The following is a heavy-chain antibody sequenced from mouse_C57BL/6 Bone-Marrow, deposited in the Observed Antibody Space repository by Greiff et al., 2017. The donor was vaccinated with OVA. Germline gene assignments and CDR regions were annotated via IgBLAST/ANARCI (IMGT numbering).Heavy chain of an antibody. J-gene: IGHJ1*03. CDR3: AGQGRVRRDFDV. CDR1: GFTFSDYG. D-gene: IGHD2-14*01. V-gene: IGHV5-15*01. Sequence: EVKLQESGGGLVQPGGSLKLSCAASGFTFSDYGMAWVRQAPRKGPEWVAFISNLAYSIYYADTVTGRFTIPRENAKNTLYLAMSSLRSEDTAMDYCAGQGRVRRDFDVWGTGTTVTVSS. CDR2: ISNLAYSI.